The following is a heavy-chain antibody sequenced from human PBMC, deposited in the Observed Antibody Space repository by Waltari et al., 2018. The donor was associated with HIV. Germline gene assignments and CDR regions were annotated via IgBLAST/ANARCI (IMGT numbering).Heavy chain of an antibody. CDR1: GFTFKNFA. D-gene: IGHD3-10*02. CDR3: ARDYNYVPDY. V-gene: IGHV3-33*01. CDR2: IYYDGSKK. J-gene: IGHJ4*02. Sequence: QVQLVESGGGVVQPGRSLRLSCAASGFTFKNFAMNWVRQAPGKGLEWVGNIYYDGSKKFYGDSVRGRFTISRDNSKQILYLQMNSLRVEDTALYYCARDYNYVPDYWGQGTLVVVSS.